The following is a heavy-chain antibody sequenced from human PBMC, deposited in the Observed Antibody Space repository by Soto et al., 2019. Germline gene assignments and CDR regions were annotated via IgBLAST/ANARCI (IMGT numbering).Heavy chain of an antibody. CDR3: AGEHVDIVATITTGHNWFDP. J-gene: IGHJ5*02. CDR2: IYYSGST. D-gene: IGHD5-12*01. Sequence: QVQLQESGPGLVKPSQTLSLTCTVSGGSISSGDYYWSWIRQPPGKGLEWIGYIYYSGSTYYNPSLKSRVTISVDTSKNQFSLKLSSVTAADTAVYYCAGEHVDIVATITTGHNWFDPWGQGTLVTVSS. CDR1: GGSISSGDYY. V-gene: IGHV4-30-4*01.